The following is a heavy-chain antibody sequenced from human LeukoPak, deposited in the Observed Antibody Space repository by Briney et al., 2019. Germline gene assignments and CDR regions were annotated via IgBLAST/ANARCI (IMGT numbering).Heavy chain of an antibody. D-gene: IGHD3-22*01. CDR1: GGSSSSYY. Sequence: TASETLSLTCIVSGGSSSSYYWSWLREPPGKGLEWIGYIYYTGNYNYNPSLKSRVTISLDTSNNQFSLRLSSVTAADTAVYYCARYDYDWFLDYWGQGTLVTVSS. V-gene: IGHV4-59*01. CDR3: ARYDYDWFLDY. CDR2: IYYTGNY. J-gene: IGHJ4*02.